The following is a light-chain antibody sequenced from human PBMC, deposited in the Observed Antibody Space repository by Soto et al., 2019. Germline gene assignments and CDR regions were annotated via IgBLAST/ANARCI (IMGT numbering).Light chain of an antibody. CDR1: SSDVGGYNY. CDR2: EVS. V-gene: IGLV2-8*01. J-gene: IGLJ1*01. CDR3: SSYAGSNNSLFV. Sequence: QSALTQPPSASGSPGQSVTISCTGTSSDVGGYNYVSWCQQHPGKAPKLMIYEVSKRPSGVPDRFSGSKSGNTASLTVSGLQAEDEADYYCSSYAGSNNSLFVFGTGTKVTVL.